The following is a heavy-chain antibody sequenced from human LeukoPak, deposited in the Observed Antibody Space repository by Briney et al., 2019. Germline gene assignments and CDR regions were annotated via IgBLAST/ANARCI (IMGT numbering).Heavy chain of an antibody. CDR2: ISGSGGST. J-gene: IGHJ4*02. CDR1: GFTFSSYA. D-gene: IGHD6-13*01. Sequence: GGSLRLSCAASGFTFSSYAMSWVRQAPGKGLEWASAISGSGGSTYYADSVRGRFTISRDNSKNTLYLQMSSLRAEDTAVYYCAKPGYSSSWSFDYWGQGTLVTVSS. CDR3: AKPGYSSSWSFDY. V-gene: IGHV3-23*01.